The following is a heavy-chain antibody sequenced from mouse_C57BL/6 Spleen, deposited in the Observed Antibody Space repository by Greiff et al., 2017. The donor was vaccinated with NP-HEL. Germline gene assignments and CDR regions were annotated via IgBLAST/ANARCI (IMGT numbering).Heavy chain of an antibody. V-gene: IGHV3-6*01. CDR1: GYSITSGYY. CDR3: ARGGDGNFDY. CDR2: ISYDGSN. Sequence: DVHLVESGPGLVKPSQSLSLTCSVTGYSITSGYYWNWIRQFPGNKLEWMGYISYDGSNNYNPSLKNRISITRDTSKNQFFLKLNSVTTEDTATYYCARGGDGNFDYWGQGTTLTVSS. J-gene: IGHJ2*01. D-gene: IGHD2-1*01.